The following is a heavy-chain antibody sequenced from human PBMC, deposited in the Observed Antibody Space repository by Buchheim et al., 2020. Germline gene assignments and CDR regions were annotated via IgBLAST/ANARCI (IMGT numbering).Heavy chain of an antibody. CDR2: ISYDGSNK. CDR3: AREYSSSFDYYGMDV. J-gene: IGHJ6*02. CDR1: GFTFSSYA. Sequence: QVQLVESGGGVVQPGRSLRLSCAASGFTFSSYAMHWVRQAPGKGLEWVAVISYDGSNKYYADSVKGRFTISRDNSKNTLYLQMNSLRAEDTAAYYCAREYSSSFDYYGMDVWGQGTT. V-gene: IGHV3-30-3*01. D-gene: IGHD6-6*01.